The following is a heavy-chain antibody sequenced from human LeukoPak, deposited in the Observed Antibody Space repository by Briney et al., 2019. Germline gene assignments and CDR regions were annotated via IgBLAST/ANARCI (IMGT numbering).Heavy chain of an antibody. CDR2: ITGPGDGA. CDR3: AKRIYGWYYIDY. Sequence: GGSLRLSRAASGFTFSGFAMSWVRQAPGKGLEWVSAITGPGDGAFYADSVKGRFTITRDNSRNTVYLQMNDLRDDDTAVYYCAKRIYGWYYIDYWGQGALVTVSS. D-gene: IGHD6-19*01. V-gene: IGHV3-23*01. J-gene: IGHJ4*02. CDR1: GFTFSGFA.